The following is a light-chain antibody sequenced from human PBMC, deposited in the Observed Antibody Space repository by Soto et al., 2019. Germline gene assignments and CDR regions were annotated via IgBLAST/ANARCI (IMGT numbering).Light chain of an antibody. Sequence: EIVMTQSPATLSVSPGERATLSCRASQSVSSNLAWYQQKPGQAPRLLSYGASTRATGVPARFSGSGSGTEFTLTISSLQSEDFAVYYCQQYSIWRTFGQGTKVDI. V-gene: IGKV3-15*01. J-gene: IGKJ1*01. CDR2: GAS. CDR3: QQYSIWRT. CDR1: QSVSSN.